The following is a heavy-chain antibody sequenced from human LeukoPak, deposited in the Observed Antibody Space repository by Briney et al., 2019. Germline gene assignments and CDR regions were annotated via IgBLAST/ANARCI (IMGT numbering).Heavy chain of an antibody. CDR3: ARGHYDSSGYYGY. Sequence: PGGSLRLSCAASGFTFSSYAMHWVRQAPGKGLEWVAVISYDGSNKYYADSVKGRFTISRDNSKNTLYLQMNSLRAEDTAVYYCARGHYDSSGYYGYWGQGTLVTVSS. V-gene: IGHV3-30-3*01. CDR1: GFTFSSYA. J-gene: IGHJ4*02. CDR2: ISYDGSNK. D-gene: IGHD3-22*01.